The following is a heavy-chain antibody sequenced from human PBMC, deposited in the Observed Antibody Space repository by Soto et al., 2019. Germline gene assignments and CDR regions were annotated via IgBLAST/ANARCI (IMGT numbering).Heavy chain of an antibody. CDR1: GGTFSSYA. Sequence: QVQLVQSGAEVKKPGSSVKVSCKASGGTFSSYAISWVRQAPGQGLEWMGGIIPIFGTANYAQKFQGRVTITADESTSTDYMELSSLRSEDTAVYYCARDPPPYCSGGSCYSGDFDYWGQGTLVTVSS. CDR2: IIPIFGTA. V-gene: IGHV1-69*01. D-gene: IGHD2-15*01. J-gene: IGHJ4*02. CDR3: ARDPPPYCSGGSCYSGDFDY.